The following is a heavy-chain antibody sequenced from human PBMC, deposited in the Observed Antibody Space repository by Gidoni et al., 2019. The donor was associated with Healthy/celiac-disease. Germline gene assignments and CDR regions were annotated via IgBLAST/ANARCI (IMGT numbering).Heavy chain of an antibody. Sequence: QVQLVESGGGVVQPGRSLRLSCAASGFTFSSYGMHWVRQAPGKGLEWVAVIWYDGSNKYYADSVKGRFTISRDNSKNTLYLQMNSLRAEDTAVYYCARVLMVYATLALDAFDIWGQGTMVTVSS. CDR3: ARVLMVYATLALDAFDI. CDR1: GFTFSSYG. CDR2: IWYDGSNK. D-gene: IGHD2-8*01. J-gene: IGHJ3*02. V-gene: IGHV3-33*01.